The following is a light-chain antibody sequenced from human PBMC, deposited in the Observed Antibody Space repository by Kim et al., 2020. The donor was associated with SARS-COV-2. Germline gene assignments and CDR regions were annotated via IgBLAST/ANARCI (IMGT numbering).Light chain of an antibody. CDR2: DAS. CDR1: QRVSSY. V-gene: IGKV3-11*01. J-gene: IGKJ4*01. Sequence: SLSPGERATLSSRASQRVSSYLAWYQQKPGQAPRLLIYDASNRATGIPARFSGSGSGTDFTLTISSLEPEDFAVYYCQQRSNWPLTFGGGTKLEI. CDR3: QQRSNWPLT.